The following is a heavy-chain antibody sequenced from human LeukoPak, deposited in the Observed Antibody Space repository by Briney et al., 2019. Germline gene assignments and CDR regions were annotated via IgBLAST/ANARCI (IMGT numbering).Heavy chain of an antibody. CDR1: TGSMNNYY. CDR3: SRLAARPGYYYYGMDV. V-gene: IGHV4-59*01. J-gene: IGHJ6*02. Sequence: SETLSLTCTVATGSMNNYYWSWLRQHPGKELEGIRYIYSSGSTNYNPSLTSRVTVSVYTAKNHCSPNLHSSTAADTAPSYCSRLAARPGYYYYGMDVWGQGTTVTVSS. CDR2: IYSSGST.